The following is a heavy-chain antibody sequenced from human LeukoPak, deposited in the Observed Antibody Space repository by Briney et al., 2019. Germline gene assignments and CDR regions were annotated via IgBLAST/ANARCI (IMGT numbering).Heavy chain of an antibody. CDR2: INPNNGGI. V-gene: IGHV1-2*02. J-gene: IGHJ3*01. CDR1: GYTFTAYY. D-gene: IGHD2-21*01. CDR3: ARDSKLGGPSIYSNAFDV. Sequence: ASVKVSCNGSGYTFTAYYIHWMRQAPGQGLEWMGWINPNNGGINYAQKFQGRVTMTRDTSIATAYMELSRLSSDDTAVYYCARDSKLGGPSIYSNAFDVWGQGTMVTVSS.